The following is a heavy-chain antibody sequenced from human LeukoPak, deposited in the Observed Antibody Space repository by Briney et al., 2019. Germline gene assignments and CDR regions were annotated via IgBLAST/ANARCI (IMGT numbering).Heavy chain of an antibody. CDR3: ARDRDVYHTGVDY. J-gene: IGHJ4*02. CDR2: IKEDGSEK. CDR1: GFTFSRYW. D-gene: IGHD5-24*01. V-gene: IGHV3-7*01. Sequence: GGSLRLSCAASGFTFSRYWMTWLRQAPGKGLEWVANIKEDGSEKYYVDSVKGRFTISRDNSKNSLYLQMSRLRAEDSAICYCARDRDVYHTGVDYWGQGTLVTVSS.